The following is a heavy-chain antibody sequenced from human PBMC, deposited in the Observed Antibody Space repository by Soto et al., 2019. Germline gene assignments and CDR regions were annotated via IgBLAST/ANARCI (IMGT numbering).Heavy chain of an antibody. CDR1: GGSFSGYY. Sequence: SETLSLTCAVYGGSFSGYYGTWIRQPPGKGLEWIGEIHHGGSTSYNPSLKSRVSISVDMSKNQFSLRLSSVTAADTAVYYCATPRKNFYYYGMDVWGQGTTVTVSS. CDR3: ATPRKNFYYYGMDV. J-gene: IGHJ6*02. V-gene: IGHV4-34*01. CDR2: IHHGGST.